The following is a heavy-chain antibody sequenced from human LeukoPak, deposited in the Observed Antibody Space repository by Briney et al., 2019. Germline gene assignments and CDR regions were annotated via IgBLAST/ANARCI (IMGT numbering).Heavy chain of an antibody. V-gene: IGHV3-23*01. Sequence: GSLRLSCAASGFTFSSYAMSWVRQAPGKGLEGVSAISGSGGSTYYADSVKGRFTISRDNSKNTLYLQMNSLRAEDTAVYYCAKGGIVVVPAAQGHFQHWGQGTLVTVSS. CDR1: GFTFSSYA. D-gene: IGHD2-2*01. CDR2: ISGSGGST. CDR3: AKGGIVVVPAAQGHFQH. J-gene: IGHJ1*01.